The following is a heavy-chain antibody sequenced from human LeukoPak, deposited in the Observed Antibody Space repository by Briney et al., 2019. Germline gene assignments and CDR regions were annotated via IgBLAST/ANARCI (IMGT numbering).Heavy chain of an antibody. CDR3: TTEGAIVVVPAAIETTFDY. D-gene: IGHD2-2*02. CDR1: GFTFSNAW. CDR2: IKSKTDGGTT. Sequence: PGGSLRLSCAASGFTFSNAWMSWVRQAPGKGLEWVGRIKSKTDGGTTDYAAPVNGRFTISRDDSKNTLYLQMNSLKTEDTAVYYCTTEGAIVVVPAAIETTFDYWGQGTLVTVSS. J-gene: IGHJ4*02. V-gene: IGHV3-15*01.